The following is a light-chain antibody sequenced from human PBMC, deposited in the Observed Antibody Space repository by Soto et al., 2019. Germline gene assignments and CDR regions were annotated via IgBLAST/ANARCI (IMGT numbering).Light chain of an antibody. V-gene: IGKV3-11*01. CDR2: DAS. CDR3: QQRSNSPPLFT. Sequence: EIVLTQSPATLSLSPGERATLSCRASQSVSSYLAWYQQKPGQAPRLLIYDASNRATGIPARFSGSGSGTDLTLTISSLEPEDFAVYYCQQRSNSPPLFTFGPGTKVDIK. CDR1: QSVSSY. J-gene: IGKJ3*01.